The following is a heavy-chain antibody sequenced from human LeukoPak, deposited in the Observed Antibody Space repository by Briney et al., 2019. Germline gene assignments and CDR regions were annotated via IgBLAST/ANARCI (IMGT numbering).Heavy chain of an antibody. D-gene: IGHD3-10*01. CDR3: AKDQRFGDLDDY. CDR1: GFIFNNYA. CDR2: ISGTGVTA. Sequence: GGSLRLSCAASGFIFNNYAMSWVRQAPGMGLEWVSSISGTGVTAYYADSVKGRFAISRDNSKNTLYLQMSSLRAEDTAPYYCAKDQRFGDLDDYRGQGTLVTVSS. V-gene: IGHV3-23*01. J-gene: IGHJ4*02.